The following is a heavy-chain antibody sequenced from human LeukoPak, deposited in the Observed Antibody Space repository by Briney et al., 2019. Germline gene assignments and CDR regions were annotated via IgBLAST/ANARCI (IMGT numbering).Heavy chain of an antibody. Sequence: PGRSLRLSCAASGFTFNTYWFHWVRQAPGKGLVWVSLIDNDGSDTIYADSVRGRFTISRDHAKSTLYLQVNSLNAEDTAVYYCARGRYDHGFDIWGPGTMVTVSS. CDR3: ARGRYDHGFDI. D-gene: IGHD3-9*01. CDR2: IDNDGSDT. V-gene: IGHV3-74*01. J-gene: IGHJ3*02. CDR1: GFTFNTYW.